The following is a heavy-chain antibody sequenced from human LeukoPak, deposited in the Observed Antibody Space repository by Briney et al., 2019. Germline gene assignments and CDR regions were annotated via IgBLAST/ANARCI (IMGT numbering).Heavy chain of an antibody. V-gene: IGHV3-48*04. CDR1: GFTFSSYW. CDR3: ARDQRGSYYGFFDY. CDR2: ISSSGSTT. Sequence: GGSLRLSCAASGFTFSSYWMTWVRQAPGKGLEWVSYISSSGSTTHYADSVKGRFTFSRDNAKNSLYLQMNSLRAEDTAVYYCARDQRGSYYGFFDYWGQGTLVTVSS. J-gene: IGHJ4*02. D-gene: IGHD1-26*01.